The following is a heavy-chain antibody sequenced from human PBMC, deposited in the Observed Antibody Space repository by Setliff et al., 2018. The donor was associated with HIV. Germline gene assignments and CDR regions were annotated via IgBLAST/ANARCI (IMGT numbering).Heavy chain of an antibody. J-gene: IGHJ4*02. Sequence: SVKVSCKASEDTFNSYTIHWVRQTPGQGLEWMGRTIPVLSMSNFALKFQGRGSIFADKSTSTAYLGLNGLTSEDTAIYYCAWHAYLTGYSSGWYWDYWGRGTLVTVSS. V-gene: IGHV1-69*02. CDR1: EDTFNSYT. D-gene: IGHD6-19*01. CDR3: AWHAYLTGYSSGWYWDY. CDR2: TIPVLSMS.